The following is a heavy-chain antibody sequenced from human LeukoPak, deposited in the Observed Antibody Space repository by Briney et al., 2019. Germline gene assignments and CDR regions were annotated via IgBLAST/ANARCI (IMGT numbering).Heavy chain of an antibody. Sequence: PSQTLSLICTVSGVSISSYYWSWIRQPPGKGLEWIGYIHYSGSTNHNPSLKSRVTISVETSKNQFSLKLSSVTAADTAVYYCAQLNWGTVYWGQGTLVTVSS. CDR3: AQLNWGTVY. CDR1: GVSISSYY. V-gene: IGHV4-59*08. CDR2: IHYSGST. D-gene: IGHD7-27*01. J-gene: IGHJ4*02.